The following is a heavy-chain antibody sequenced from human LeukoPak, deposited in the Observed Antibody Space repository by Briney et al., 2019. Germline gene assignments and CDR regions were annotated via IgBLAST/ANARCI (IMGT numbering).Heavy chain of an antibody. CDR3: AKEDIVVVVAATFFDY. J-gene: IGHJ4*02. CDR1: GFTFSSYS. Sequence: GGSLRLSCAASGFTFSSYSMNWVRQAPGKGLEWVSSISSRSSYIYYADSVKGRFTISRDNSKNTLYLQMNSLRAEDTAVYYCAKEDIVVVVAATFFDYWGQGTLVTVSS. V-gene: IGHV3-21*01. CDR2: ISSRSSYI. D-gene: IGHD2-15*01.